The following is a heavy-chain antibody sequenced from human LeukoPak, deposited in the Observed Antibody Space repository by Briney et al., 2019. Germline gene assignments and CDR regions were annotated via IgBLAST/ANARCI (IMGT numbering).Heavy chain of an antibody. CDR3: AKPPHTTDQVGATAFDY. Sequence: PGGSLRLSCAASGFTFSSYAMSWVRQAPGKGLEWVLAISGSGGSTYYADSVKGRFTISRDNSKNTLYLQMNSLRAEDTAVYYCAKPPHTTDQVGATAFDYWGQGTLVTVSS. V-gene: IGHV3-23*01. CDR2: ISGSGGST. D-gene: IGHD1-26*01. J-gene: IGHJ4*02. CDR1: GFTFSSYA.